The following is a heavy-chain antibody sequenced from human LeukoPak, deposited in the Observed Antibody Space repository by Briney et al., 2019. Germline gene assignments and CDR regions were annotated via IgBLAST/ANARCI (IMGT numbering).Heavy chain of an antibody. V-gene: IGHV4-34*01. CDR1: GGSFSDYY. Sequence: SETLSLTCAVYGGSFSDYYWTWFRQPPGKGLEGIGAINHSGRTNYNPSLESRVTISLDTSKNQFSLKLNSVTGADTAVHYCAKYGPGSGSYSTSWYFHQWGQGTLVTVSS. CDR3: AKYGPGSGSYSTSWYFHQ. J-gene: IGHJ4*02. D-gene: IGHD1-26*01. CDR2: INHSGRT.